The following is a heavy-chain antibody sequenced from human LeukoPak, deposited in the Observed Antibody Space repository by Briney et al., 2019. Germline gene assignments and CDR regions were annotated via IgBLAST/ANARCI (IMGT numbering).Heavy chain of an antibody. CDR3: AKNGDSSGYYYFDY. Sequence: SGGSLRLSCAASGFTFSSYGMHLVRQAPGKGLEWVAVISYDGSNKYYADSVKGRFTISRDNSKNTLYLQMNSLRAEDTAVYYCAKNGDSSGYYYFDYWGQGTLVTVSS. J-gene: IGHJ4*02. CDR1: GFTFSSYG. D-gene: IGHD3-22*01. CDR2: ISYDGSNK. V-gene: IGHV3-30*18.